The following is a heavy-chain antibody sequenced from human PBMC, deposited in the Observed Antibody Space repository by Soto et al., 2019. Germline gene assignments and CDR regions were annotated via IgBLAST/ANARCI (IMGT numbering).Heavy chain of an antibody. Sequence: PSETLSLTCTVSGGSISSGDYYWSWIRQPPGKGLEWIGYIYYSGSTYYSPSLKSRLTISVDTSKNQFSLKLSSVTAADTAVYYCARETMGAPGRYYYYGREVGGKGTTVPLPS. CDR3: ARETMGAPGRYYYYGREV. CDR1: GGSISSGDYY. J-gene: IGHJ6*04. CDR2: IYYSGST. D-gene: IGHD3-10*01. V-gene: IGHV4-30-4*01.